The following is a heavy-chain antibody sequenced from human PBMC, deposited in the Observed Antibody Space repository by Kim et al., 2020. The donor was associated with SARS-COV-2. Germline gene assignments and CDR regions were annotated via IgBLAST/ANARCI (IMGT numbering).Heavy chain of an antibody. V-gene: IGHV3-23*03. D-gene: IGHD1-26*01. Sequence: VKGRFTISRDNSKNTLYLQMNSRRAEDTAVYYCAKDFSTSGSYYKGGFDYWGQGTLVTVSS. J-gene: IGHJ4*02. CDR3: AKDFSTSGSYYKGGFDY.